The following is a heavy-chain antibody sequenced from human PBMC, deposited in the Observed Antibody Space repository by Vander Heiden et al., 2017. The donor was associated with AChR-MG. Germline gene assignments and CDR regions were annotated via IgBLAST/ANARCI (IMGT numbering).Heavy chain of an antibody. J-gene: IGHJ4*02. CDR3: AKLGDCSSSSCYRDY. D-gene: IGHD2-2*01. CDR1: GFTFGSYA. V-gene: IGHV3-23*01. Sequence: EVQLLESGGGLVQPGGSLRLSCAASGFTFGSYAMSWVRQAPGKGLEWVSVISSSGGSTKYADSVKGRFTISRDNSKNTLYLQMNSLRADDTAVYYCAKLGDCSSSSCYRDYWGQGTLVTVSS. CDR2: ISSSGGST.